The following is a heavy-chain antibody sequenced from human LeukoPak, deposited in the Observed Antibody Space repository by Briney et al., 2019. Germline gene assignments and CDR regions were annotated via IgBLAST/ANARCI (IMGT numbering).Heavy chain of an antibody. CDR2: LYYSGTT. V-gene: IGHV4-39*01. CDR3: AVLWLTQYCFDS. D-gene: IGHD3-10*01. Sequence: SETLSLTCTLSGGSISSSTHFWGWISPPPGKGREWIGNLYYSGTTYYNPSLKSRVTISVDTSKNQFSLKLSSVTAADTAVYYCAVLWLTQYCFDSWGQGTLVTVSS. CDR1: GGSISSSTHF. J-gene: IGHJ4*02.